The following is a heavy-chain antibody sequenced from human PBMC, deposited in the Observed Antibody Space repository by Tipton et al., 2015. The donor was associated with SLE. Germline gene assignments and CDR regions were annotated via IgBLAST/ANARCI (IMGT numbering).Heavy chain of an antibody. Sequence: SLRLSCAASGFTFSSYAMSWVRQAPGKGLEWVSTISGSGGTTYYADSVKGRFTISRDNSKNTLYLQMNSLRAEDTAVYYCAKFDYIAARPPLGYWGQGTLVTVSS. D-gene: IGHD6-6*01. J-gene: IGHJ4*02. CDR1: GFTFSSYA. V-gene: IGHV3-23*01. CDR2: ISGSGGTT. CDR3: AKFDYIAARPPLGY.